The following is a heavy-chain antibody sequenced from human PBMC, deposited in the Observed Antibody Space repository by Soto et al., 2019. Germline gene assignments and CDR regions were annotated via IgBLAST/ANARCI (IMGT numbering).Heavy chain of an antibody. D-gene: IGHD6-13*01. CDR3: ARGSEAAPNPPGPYYFDY. Sequence: GASVKVSCKASGGTFSSYAISWVRQAPGQGLEWMGGIIPIFGTANYAQKFQGRVTITADESTSTAYMELSSLRSEDTAVYYCARGSEAAPNPPGPYYFDYWGQGTLVTVSS. J-gene: IGHJ4*02. CDR1: GGTFSSYA. V-gene: IGHV1-69*13. CDR2: IIPIFGTA.